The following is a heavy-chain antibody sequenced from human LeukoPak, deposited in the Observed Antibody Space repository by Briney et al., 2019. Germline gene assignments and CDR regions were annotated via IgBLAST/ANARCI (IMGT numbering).Heavy chain of an antibody. D-gene: IGHD2-15*01. V-gene: IGHV5-51*01. CDR3: ARHLYCSGGSCYSNDAFDI. J-gene: IGHJ3*02. CDR2: IYPGDSDT. CDR1: GYSFTSYW. Sequence: GESLKISCKGSGYSFTSYWIGWVRQMPGKGLEWMGIIYPGDSDTRYSPSFQGQVTISADKSISTAYLQWSSLKASDTAMYYCARHLYCSGGSCYSNDAFDIWGQGTMVTVSS.